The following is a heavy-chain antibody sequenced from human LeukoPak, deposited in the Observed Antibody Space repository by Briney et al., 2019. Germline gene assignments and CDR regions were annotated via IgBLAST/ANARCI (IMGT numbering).Heavy chain of an antibody. D-gene: IGHD3-10*01. CDR3: ARHGDYYGSGSRY. CDR1: GGSFSGYY. Sequence: SETLSLTCAVYGGSFSGYYWSWLRQPPGKGLEWIGEINHSGSTNYNPSLKSRVTISVDTSKNQFSLKLSSVTAADTAVYYCARHGDYYGSGSRYWGQGTLVTVSS. J-gene: IGHJ4*02. V-gene: IGHV4-34*01. CDR2: INHSGST.